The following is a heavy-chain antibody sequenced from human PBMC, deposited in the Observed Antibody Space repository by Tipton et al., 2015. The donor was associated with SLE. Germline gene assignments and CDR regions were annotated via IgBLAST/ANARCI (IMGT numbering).Heavy chain of an antibody. CDR3: AIGAYGEGGY. CDR2: IYSDGSST. J-gene: IGHJ4*02. V-gene: IGHV3-74*01. Sequence: SLRLSCAASGFTFSDYWMHWVRQAPGKGLMWVSRIYSDGSSTNYADSVKGRFTISRDQSKNTLYLQMHNVGGEDTAVYYCAIGAYGEGGYWGQGVLVTVSS. CDR1: GFTFSDYW. D-gene: IGHD4/OR15-4a*01.